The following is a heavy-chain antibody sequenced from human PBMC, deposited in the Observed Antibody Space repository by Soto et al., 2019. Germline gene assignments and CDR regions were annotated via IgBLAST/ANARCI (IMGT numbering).Heavy chain of an antibody. CDR2: INAANGDT. CDR1: GYTFTSYG. CDR3: VRRHVSATGIDWFDP. V-gene: IGHV1-3*01. D-gene: IGHD6-13*01. J-gene: IGHJ5*02. Sequence: SVKVTCKASGYTFTSYGIHWVRQAPGQRLEWMGWINAANGDTKYSPKFQGRVTVTRDTSASTAYMELSSLRSEDTAVYYCVRRHVSATGIDWFDPWGQGTLVTVSS.